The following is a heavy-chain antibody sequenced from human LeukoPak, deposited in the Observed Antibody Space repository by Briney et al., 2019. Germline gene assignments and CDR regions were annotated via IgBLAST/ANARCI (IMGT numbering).Heavy chain of an antibody. V-gene: IGHV1-69*13. CDR1: GYTFSSYG. CDR2: IIPIFGTA. J-gene: IGHJ6*03. D-gene: IGHD5-18*01. Sequence: SVEVSCKASGYTFSSYGISWVRQAPGQGLEWMGGIIPIFGTANYAQKFQGRVTITADESTSTAYMELSSLRSEDTAVYYCAGGGYSYGHYYYYYMDVWGKGTTVTVSS. CDR3: AGGGYSYGHYYYYYMDV.